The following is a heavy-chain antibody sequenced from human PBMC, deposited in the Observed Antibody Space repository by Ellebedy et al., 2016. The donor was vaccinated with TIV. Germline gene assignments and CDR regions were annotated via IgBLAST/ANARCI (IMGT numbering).Heavy chain of an antibody. V-gene: IGHV3-7*01. CDR2: IKQDGSEK. J-gene: IGHJ4*02. CDR1: GFTFSSYW. CDR3: ARASSGYSL. D-gene: IGHD3-22*01. Sequence: GESLKISXAASGFTFSSYWMSWVRQAPGKGLEWVANIKQDGSEKYYVDSVKGRFTISRDNAKNSLYLQMNSLRAEDTAVYYCARASSGYSLWGQGTLVTVSS.